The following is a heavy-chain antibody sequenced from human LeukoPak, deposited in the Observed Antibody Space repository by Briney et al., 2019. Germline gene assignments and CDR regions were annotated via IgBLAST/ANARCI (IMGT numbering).Heavy chain of an antibody. CDR2: MNPNSGGT. J-gene: IGHJ4*02. CDR1: GYTFTSYD. V-gene: IGHV1-2*02. D-gene: IGHD6-19*01. CDR3: ARDAQWLVVDY. Sequence: ASVKVSCKASGYTFTSYDINWVRQATGQGLEWMGWMNPNSGGTNYAQKFQGRVTMTRDTSISTAYMELSRLRSDGTAVYYCARDAQWLVVDYWGQGTLVTVSS.